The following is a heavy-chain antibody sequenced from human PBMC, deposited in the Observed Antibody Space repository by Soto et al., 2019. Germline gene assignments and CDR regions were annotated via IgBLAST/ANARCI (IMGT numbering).Heavy chain of an antibody. V-gene: IGHV3-11*05. J-gene: IGHJ4*02. Sequence: PWGSRRLSCAASGFIFSDYYMSWIRQAPGRGLEWVSYISISGTYTNYADSVKGRFTISRDSAKNSLYLQMNSQRAEDTALYYCARVARGSGSYPAFVYCEYWGQGNLVTVSS. CDR2: ISISGTYT. D-gene: IGHD3-10*01. CDR1: GFIFSDYY. CDR3: ARVARGSGSYPAFVYCEY.